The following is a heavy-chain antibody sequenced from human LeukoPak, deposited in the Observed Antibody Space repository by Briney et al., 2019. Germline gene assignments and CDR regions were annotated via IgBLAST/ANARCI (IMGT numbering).Heavy chain of an antibody. Sequence: ASVKVSCKASGYTFTGYYMHWVRQAPGQGLEWMGWINPNSGGTNYAQKFQGRVTMTRDTSISTAYMELSRLRSDDTAVYCCWVTTLGYYYYYYYMDVWGKGTTVTVSS. J-gene: IGHJ6*03. CDR3: WVTTLGYYYYYYYMDV. CDR2: INPNSGGT. D-gene: IGHD4-17*01. CDR1: GYTFTGYY. V-gene: IGHV1-2*02.